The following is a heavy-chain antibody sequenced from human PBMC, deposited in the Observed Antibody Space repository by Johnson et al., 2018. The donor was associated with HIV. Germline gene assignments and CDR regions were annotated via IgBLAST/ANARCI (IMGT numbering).Heavy chain of an antibody. CDR3: ARKTLRAFDI. V-gene: IGHV3-30*03. CDR2: ISYDGSNT. J-gene: IGHJ3*02. CDR1: GFTFSSYG. Sequence: QVQLVESGGGLVQPGGSLRLSCAASGFTFSSYGMHWVRQAPGKGLEWVAVISYDGSNTYYADSVKGRFTISRYNSKNKLYLQMNSLRAEDTAVYYCARKTLRAFDIWGQWTVVTVSS.